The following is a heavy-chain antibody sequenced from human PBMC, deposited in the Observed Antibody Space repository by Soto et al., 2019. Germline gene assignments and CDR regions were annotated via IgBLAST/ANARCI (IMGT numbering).Heavy chain of an antibody. Sequence: EVQLVESGGGLVKPGGSLRLSCAASGFTFSSYSMNWVRQAPGKGLEWVSSISSSSDYIYYADSVKGRFTISRDNAKNSLYLQMNSLRAEDTAVYYCARLATVVDYWGQGTLVTVSS. J-gene: IGHJ4*02. CDR3: ARLATVVDY. CDR2: ISSSSDYI. V-gene: IGHV3-21*01. CDR1: GFTFSSYS. D-gene: IGHD4-17*01.